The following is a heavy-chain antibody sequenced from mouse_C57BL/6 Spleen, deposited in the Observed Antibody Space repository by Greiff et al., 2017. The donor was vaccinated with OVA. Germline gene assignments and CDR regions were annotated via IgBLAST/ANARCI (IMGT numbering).Heavy chain of an antibody. D-gene: IGHD1-1*01. V-gene: IGHV5-9*01. CDR3: ARQPYYGRSSWAY. CDR1: GFTFSSYT. CDR2: ISGGGGNT. Sequence: EVMLVESGGGLVKPGGSLKLSCAASGFTFSSYTMSWVRQTPEKRLEWVATISGGGGNTYYPDSVKGRFTISRDNASNTLYLQLSSLRSEDTPLYHCARQPYYGRSSWAYGGQGTLVTVSA. J-gene: IGHJ3*01.